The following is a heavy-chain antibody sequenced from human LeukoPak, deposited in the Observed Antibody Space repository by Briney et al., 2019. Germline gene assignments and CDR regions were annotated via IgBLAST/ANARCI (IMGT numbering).Heavy chain of an antibody. CDR2: MNPNSGNT. D-gene: IGHD6-13*01. V-gene: IGHV1-8*01. J-gene: IGHJ4*02. Sequence: ASVKVSCKASGYTFTSYDINWVRQATGQGLEWMGWMNPNSGNTGYAQKFHGRVTMTRNTSISTAYMELSSLRSEDTAVYYCARGLYVVAAAAGGYWGQGTLVTVSS. CDR1: GYTFTSYD. CDR3: ARGLYVVAAAAGGY.